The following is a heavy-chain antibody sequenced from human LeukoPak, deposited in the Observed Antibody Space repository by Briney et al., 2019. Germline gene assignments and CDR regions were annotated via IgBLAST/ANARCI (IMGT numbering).Heavy chain of an antibody. CDR2: INHSAST. CDR3: ASGSAGFDT. V-gene: IGHV4-34*01. CDR1: GGSFSDFH. J-gene: IGHJ5*02. Sequence: SETLSLTCAVYGGSFSDFHWSWIRQPPGKGLEWIGKINHSASTKYNSSLKSRATISIDTSKDQFSLKLKSVTAADTAVYFCASGSAGFDTWGQGTLVTVSS. D-gene: IGHD6-13*01.